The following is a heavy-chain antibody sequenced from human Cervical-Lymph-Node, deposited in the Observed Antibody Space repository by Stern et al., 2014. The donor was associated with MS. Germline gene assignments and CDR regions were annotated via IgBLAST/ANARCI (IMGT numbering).Heavy chain of an antibody. Sequence: EVQLVESGGGLVKPGGSLRLSCAASGFTFSNAWMSWVRQAPGKGLEWVGRIKSKTDGGTTDYAAPVKGRFTISRDDSKNTLYLQMNSLKTEDTAVYYCTTEGTITMVRGAGYYYYGMDVWGQGTTVTVSS. CDR2: IKSKTDGGTT. CDR3: TTEGTITMVRGAGYYYYGMDV. CDR1: GFTFSNAW. J-gene: IGHJ6*02. V-gene: IGHV3-15*01. D-gene: IGHD3-10*01.